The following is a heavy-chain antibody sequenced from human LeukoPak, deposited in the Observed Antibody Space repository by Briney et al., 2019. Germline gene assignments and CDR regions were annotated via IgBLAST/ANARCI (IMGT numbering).Heavy chain of an antibody. CDR1: GYTFTGYY. CDR3: ASGRGYCNGGSCYSPFDY. D-gene: IGHD2-15*01. Sequence: ASVKVSCKASGYTFTGYYIHWVRQAPGQGLEWMGWINPNTGGTNYAQKFQGRVTMTRDTSISTAYMELSRLRSDDTAVYYCASGRGYCNGGSCYSPFDYWGQGTLVTVSS. V-gene: IGHV1-2*02. CDR2: INPNTGGT. J-gene: IGHJ4*02.